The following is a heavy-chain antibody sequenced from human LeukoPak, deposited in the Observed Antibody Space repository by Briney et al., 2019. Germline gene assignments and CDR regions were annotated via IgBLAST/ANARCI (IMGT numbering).Heavy chain of an antibody. J-gene: IGHJ4*02. CDR1: GFTFSSYA. D-gene: IGHD2-2*01. CDR2: ISGSGVST. V-gene: IGHV3-23*01. Sequence: GGSLRLSCAASGFTFSSYAMSWVRQAPGKGLEWVSAISGSGVSTYYADSVKGRFTISRDNSKDTLYLQMNSLRAEDTAVYYCAKDPRYCSSNSCSIGGGQGTLVTVSS. CDR3: AKDPRYCSSNSCSIG.